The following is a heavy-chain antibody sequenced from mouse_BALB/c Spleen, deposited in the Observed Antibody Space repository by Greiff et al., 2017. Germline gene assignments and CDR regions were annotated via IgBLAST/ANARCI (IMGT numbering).Heavy chain of an antibody. V-gene: IGHV3-2*02. CDR2: ISYSGST. D-gene: IGHD1-1*01. J-gene: IGHJ3*01. CDR3: ARCYYGSSPWFAY. Sequence: EVKLMESGPGLVKPSQSLSLTCTVTGYSITSDYAWNWIRQFPGNKLEWMGYISYSGSTSYNPSLKSRISITRDTSKNQFFLQLNSVTTEDTATYYCARCYYGSSPWFAYWGQGTLVTVSA. CDR1: GYSITSDYA.